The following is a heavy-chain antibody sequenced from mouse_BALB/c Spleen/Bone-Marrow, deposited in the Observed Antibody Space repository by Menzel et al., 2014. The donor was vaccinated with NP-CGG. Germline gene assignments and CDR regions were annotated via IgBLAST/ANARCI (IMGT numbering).Heavy chain of an antibody. V-gene: IGHV1S81*02. CDR1: GYTFTSYY. CDR2: INPSNGGT. J-gene: IGHJ3*01. D-gene: IGHD1-3*01. Sequence: VQLQQSGAELVKPGASVKLSCKSSGYTFTSYYMYWVKQRPGQGLEWIGGINPSNGGTNFNEKFKSKATLTVDKSSSTAFMQLSSQTSEDSAVYYCTREVTFFAYWGQGTLVTVSA. CDR3: TREVTFFAY.